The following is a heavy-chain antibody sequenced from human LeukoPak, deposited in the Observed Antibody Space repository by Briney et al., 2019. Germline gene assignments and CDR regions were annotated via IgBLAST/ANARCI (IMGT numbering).Heavy chain of an antibody. CDR3: AKDGPRYSSGWYFDY. J-gene: IGHJ4*02. V-gene: IGHV3-23*01. CDR2: IVGSGGNM. Sequence: GGSLRLSCAASGFSFSSYAMSWVRQAPGKGLEWVSAIVGSGGNMYYADSVKGRFTISRDNFKSTLYLQMNSLRAEDTAVYYCAKDGPRYSSGWYFDYWGQGTLVTVSS. D-gene: IGHD6-19*01. CDR1: GFSFSSYA.